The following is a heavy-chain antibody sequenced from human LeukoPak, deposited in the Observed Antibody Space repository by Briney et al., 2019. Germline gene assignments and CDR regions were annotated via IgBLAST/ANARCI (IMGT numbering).Heavy chain of an antibody. D-gene: IGHD1-26*01. CDR2: ISSSSSYI. J-gene: IGHJ6*03. Sequence: GGSLRLSCAAPGFTFSTYSMNWVRQAPGKGLEWVSSISSSSSYIYYADSVKGRFTISRDNAKNSLHLQMNSLRAEDTAVYYCARDGANSIVGATGGYYYYMDVWGKGTTVTVSS. CDR1: GFTFSTYS. CDR3: ARDGANSIVGATGGYYYYMDV. V-gene: IGHV3-21*01.